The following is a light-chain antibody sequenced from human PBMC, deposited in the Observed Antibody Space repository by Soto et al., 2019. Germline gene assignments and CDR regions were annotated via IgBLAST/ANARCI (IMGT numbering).Light chain of an antibody. CDR2: KAS. Sequence: DTPMTQSPSTLSASVGDRVTITCRASQSISSWLAWYQQKPGKAPKLLIYKASTLHSGVPSSFSGRGSGTEFTLTISSLQPDDFATYYCQQYGNYPLTFGEGTKVEIK. V-gene: IGKV1-5*03. J-gene: IGKJ4*01. CDR3: QQYGNYPLT. CDR1: QSISSW.